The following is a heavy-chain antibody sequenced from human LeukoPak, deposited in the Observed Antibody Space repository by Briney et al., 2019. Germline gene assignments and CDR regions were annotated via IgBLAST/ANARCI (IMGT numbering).Heavy chain of an antibody. CDR2: IYYSGST. Sequence: SETLSLTCTVSGGXISRGGYYWSWIRQHPGKGLQWIGYIYYSGSTYYNPSLKSRLTISVDTSKNQFSLKLSSVTAADTAVYYCARDRKAEDYYGSGNHAFDIWGQGTMVTVSS. V-gene: IGHV4-31*03. CDR1: GGXISRGGYY. D-gene: IGHD3-10*01. J-gene: IGHJ3*02. CDR3: ARDRKAEDYYGSGNHAFDI.